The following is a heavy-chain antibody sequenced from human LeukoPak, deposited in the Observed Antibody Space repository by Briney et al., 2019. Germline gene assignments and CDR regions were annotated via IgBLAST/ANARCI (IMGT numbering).Heavy chain of an antibody. CDR2: IYYSGST. CDR1: GGSFSGYY. V-gene: IGHV4-59*01. D-gene: IGHD3-10*01. CDR3: ARGRYGSGSYSPY. J-gene: IGHJ4*02. Sequence: PSETLSLTCAVYGGSFSGYYWSWVRQPPGKGLEWIGYIYYSGSTNYNPSLKSRVTISVDTSKNRFSLKLSSVTAADTAVYYCARGRYGSGSYSPYWGQGTLVTVSS.